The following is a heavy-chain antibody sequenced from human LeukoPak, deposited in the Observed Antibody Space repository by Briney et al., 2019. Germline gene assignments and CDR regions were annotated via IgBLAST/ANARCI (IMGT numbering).Heavy chain of an antibody. CDR1: GGSVSSGSYY. Sequence: SETLSLTCTASGGSVSSGSYYWSWIRQPPGKGLEWIGYIYYSGSTNYNPSLKSRVTILVDTSKNQFSLKLSSVAAADTAVYYCARVEDYDILTLGPWGQGTLVTVSS. D-gene: IGHD3-9*01. CDR3: ARVEDYDILTLGP. J-gene: IGHJ5*02. CDR2: IYYSGST. V-gene: IGHV4-61*01.